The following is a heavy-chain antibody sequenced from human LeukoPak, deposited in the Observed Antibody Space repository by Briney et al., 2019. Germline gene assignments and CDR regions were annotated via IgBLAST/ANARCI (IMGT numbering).Heavy chain of an antibody. V-gene: IGHV1-8*01. CDR3: ARAFYTAMETTDFDY. CDR2: MNPNSGNT. CDR1: GYTFTSYD. Sequence: GASVKVSCKASGYTFTSYDINWMRQATGQGLEWMGWMNPNSGNTGYAQKFQGRVTMTRNTSISTAYMELSSLRSEGTAVYYCARAFYTAMETTDFDYWGQGTLVTVSS. J-gene: IGHJ4*02. D-gene: IGHD5-18*01.